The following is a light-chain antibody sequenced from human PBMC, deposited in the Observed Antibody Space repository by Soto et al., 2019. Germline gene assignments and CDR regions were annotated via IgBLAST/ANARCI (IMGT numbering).Light chain of an antibody. Sequence: EIVMTQSLATLSVSPGERATLSCRASQSVTSKLAWYQQKPGQAPRHLIYGASTRATGIPARFSGSGSGTDFTLTISSLEPEDSAVYYCQQNLGVHTFGQGTKVDI. V-gene: IGKV3-15*01. CDR2: GAS. J-gene: IGKJ1*01. CDR3: QQNLGVHT. CDR1: QSVTSK.